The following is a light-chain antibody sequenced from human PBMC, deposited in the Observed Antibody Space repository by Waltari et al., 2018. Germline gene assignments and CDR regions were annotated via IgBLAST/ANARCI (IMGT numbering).Light chain of an antibody. CDR3: QHYVRLPVT. CDR2: GVS. CDR1: QSVGTP. V-gene: IGKV3-20*01. Sequence: EIVLTQSPGTLSLSPGERATLSCRASQSVGTPLAWYRQQKRGQAPRLLIYGVSIRATGISDRFSGSGFGTDFSLTISGRGPEDFAVYYCQHYVRLPVTFGQGTTVEIK. J-gene: IGKJ1*01.